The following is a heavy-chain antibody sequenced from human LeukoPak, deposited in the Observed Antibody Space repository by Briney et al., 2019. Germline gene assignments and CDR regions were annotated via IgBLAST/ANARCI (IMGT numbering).Heavy chain of an antibody. V-gene: IGHV4-34*01. J-gene: IGHJ4*02. Sequence: PSETLSLTCAVYGGSFSGYYWSWIRQPPGKGLEWIGEINHSGSTNYNPSLKSRVTISVDTSKNQFSLELSSVTAADTAVYYCARDHGSGGIDYWGQGTLVTVSS. D-gene: IGHD3-10*01. CDR3: ARDHGSGGIDY. CDR2: INHSGST. CDR1: GGSFSGYY.